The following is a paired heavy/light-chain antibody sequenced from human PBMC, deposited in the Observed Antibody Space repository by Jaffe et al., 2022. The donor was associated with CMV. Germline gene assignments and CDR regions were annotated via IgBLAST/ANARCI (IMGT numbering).Heavy chain of an antibody. CDR3: ARDYVCSSTSCPPGNYYYYYMDV. J-gene: IGHJ6*03. Sequence: EVQLVESGGGLVKPGGSLRLSCAASGFTFSSYSMNWVRQAPGKGLEWVSSISSSSSYIYYADSVKGRFTISRDNAKNSLYLQMNSLRAEDTAVYYCARDYVCSSTSCPPGNYYYYYMDVWGKGTTVTVSS. D-gene: IGHD2-2*01. V-gene: IGHV3-21*01. CDR1: GFTFSSYS. CDR2: ISSSSSYI.
Light chain of an antibody. Sequence: EIVMTQSPATLSVSPGERATLSCRASQSVSSNLAWYQQKPGQAPRLLIYGASTRATGIPARFSGSGSGTEFTLTISSLQSEDFAVYYCQQYNNWPRRTFGQGTKVEIK. CDR1: QSVSSN. V-gene: IGKV3-15*01. CDR3: QQYNNWPRRT. CDR2: GAS. J-gene: IGKJ1*01.